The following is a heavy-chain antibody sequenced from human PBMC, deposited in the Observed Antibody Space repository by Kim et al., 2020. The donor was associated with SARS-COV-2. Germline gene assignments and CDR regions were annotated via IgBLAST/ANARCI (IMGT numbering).Heavy chain of an antibody. CDR1: GFTFSSYE. J-gene: IGHJ4*02. D-gene: IGHD3-10*01. CDR3: ANTDYYGSGSYFGH. CDR2: ISSSGSTI. V-gene: IGHV3-48*03. Sequence: GGSLRLSCAASGFTFSSYEMNWVRQAPGKGLEWVSYISSSGSTIYYADSVKGRFTISRDNAKNSLYLQMNSLRAEDTAVYYCANTDYYGSGSYFGHWSQGPLVTVSS.